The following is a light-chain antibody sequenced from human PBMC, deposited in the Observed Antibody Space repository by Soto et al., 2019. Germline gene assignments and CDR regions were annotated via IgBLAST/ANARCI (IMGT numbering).Light chain of an antibody. CDR2: AAS. J-gene: IGKJ5*01. CDR3: QQNYSPPPVT. CDR1: QSISNW. Sequence: DIQMTQSPSTLSASVEDRVTITCRASQSISNWLAWYQQKPGKAPKLLIFAASSLQSGVPSRFSGSGSGTHFTLTVNSLQPEDFATYYCQQNYSPPPVTFGQGTRLEI. V-gene: IGKV1-39*01.